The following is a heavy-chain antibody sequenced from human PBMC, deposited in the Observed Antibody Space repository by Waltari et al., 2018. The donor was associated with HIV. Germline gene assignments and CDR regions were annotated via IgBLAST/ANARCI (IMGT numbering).Heavy chain of an antibody. CDR1: GGSFSGYY. CDR2: INHSGST. Sequence: QVQLQQRGAGLLKPSETLSLTCAVYGGSFSGYYWSWIRQPPGKGLEWIGEINHSGSTNYNPSLKSRVTISVDTSKNQFSLKLSSVTAADTAVYYCARVGGVLWFRETTGGWFDPWGQGTLVTVSS. D-gene: IGHD3-10*01. CDR3: ARVGGVLWFRETTGGWFDP. V-gene: IGHV4-34*01. J-gene: IGHJ5*02.